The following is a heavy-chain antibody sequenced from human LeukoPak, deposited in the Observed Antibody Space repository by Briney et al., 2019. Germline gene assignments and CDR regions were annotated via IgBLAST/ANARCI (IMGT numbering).Heavy chain of an antibody. D-gene: IGHD4-23*01. CDR1: GYTFTSYY. J-gene: IGHJ4*02. Sequence: ASVKVSCKASGYTFTSYYMHWVRQAPGQGLEWMGIFNPSGGSTSYAQKFQGRVTMTRDTSTSTVYMELSSLRSEDTAVYYCARVGSGGNFVDYWGQGTLVTVSS. CDR2: FNPSGGST. CDR3: ARVGSGGNFVDY. V-gene: IGHV1-46*01.